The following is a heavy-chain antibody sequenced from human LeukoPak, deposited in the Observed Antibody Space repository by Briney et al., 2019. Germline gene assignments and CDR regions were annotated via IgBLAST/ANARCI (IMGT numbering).Heavy chain of an antibody. D-gene: IGHD2-2*01. CDR2: IRYDGSNK. V-gene: IGHV3-30*02. J-gene: IGHJ4*02. CDR1: GFTFSSYG. Sequence: GGSLRLSCAASGFTFSSYGMHWVRQAPGKGLEWVAFIRYDGSNKYYADSVKGRFTISRGNSKNTLYLQMNSLRAEDTAVYYCATPHWGIVVVSAALDYWGQGTLVTVSS. CDR3: ATPHWGIVVVSAALDY.